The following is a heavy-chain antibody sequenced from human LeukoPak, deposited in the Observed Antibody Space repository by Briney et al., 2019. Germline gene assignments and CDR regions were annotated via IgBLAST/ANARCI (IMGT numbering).Heavy chain of an antibody. D-gene: IGHD1-26*01. CDR1: GYTFTGYY. CDR2: INPNSGGT. J-gene: IGHJ4*02. CDR3: ARGWDSLYYFDY. V-gene: IGHV1-2*02. Sequence: ASVKVSCTASGYTFTGYYMNWVRQAPGQGLEWMGWINPNSGGTNYAQKFQGRVTMTRDTSITTAHMELSRLRSDNTAVYYCARGWDSLYYFDYWGQGTLVTVSS.